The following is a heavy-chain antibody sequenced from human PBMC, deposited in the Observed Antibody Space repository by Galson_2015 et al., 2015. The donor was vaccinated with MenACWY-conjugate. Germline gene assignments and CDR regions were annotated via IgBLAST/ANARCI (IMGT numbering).Heavy chain of an antibody. Sequence: SETLSLTCTVSGGSITSYYWNWLRQPPGKGLEWIGYVHHTGSTSYNPSLMSRVTMSVDTSNSHFSLKLSSVTAADTAVYYCARWEASLNASDIWGRGTMGTVSS. CDR3: ARWEASLNASDI. CDR2: VHHTGST. CDR1: GGSITSYY. D-gene: IGHD1-26*01. J-gene: IGHJ3*02. V-gene: IGHV4-59*01.